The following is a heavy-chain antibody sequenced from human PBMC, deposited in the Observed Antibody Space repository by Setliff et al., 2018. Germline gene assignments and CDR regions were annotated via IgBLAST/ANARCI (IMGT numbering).Heavy chain of an antibody. J-gene: IGHJ5*02. D-gene: IGHD3-22*01. CDR1: GGSISSSSYY. CDR2: IYYSGST. V-gene: IGHV4-39*01. CDR3: ARLGSARYDSSGYYPDNWFDP. Sequence: LSLTCTVSGGSISSSSYYWGWIRQPPGKGLEWIGSIYYSGSTYYNPSLKSRVTISVDTSKNQFSLKLSSVTAADTAVYYCARLGSARYDSSGYYPDNWFDPLGQGTLVTAPQ.